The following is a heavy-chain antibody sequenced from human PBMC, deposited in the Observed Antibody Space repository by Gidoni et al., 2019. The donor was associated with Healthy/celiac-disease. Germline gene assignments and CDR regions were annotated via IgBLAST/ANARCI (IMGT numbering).Heavy chain of an antibody. Sequence: EVQLVESGGGLVKPGGSLRLSCAASGFTFSSYSMNWVRQAPGKGLEWVSSISSSSSYIYYADSVKGRFTISRDNAKNSLYLQMNSLRAEDTAVYYCARETERLWFGELSDWGQGTLVTVSS. J-gene: IGHJ4*02. CDR2: ISSSSSYI. CDR3: ARETERLWFGELSD. V-gene: IGHV3-21*01. D-gene: IGHD3-10*01. CDR1: GFTFSSYS.